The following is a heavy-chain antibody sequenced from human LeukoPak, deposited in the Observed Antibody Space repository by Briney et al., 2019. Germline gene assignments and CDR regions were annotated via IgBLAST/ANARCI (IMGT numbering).Heavy chain of an antibody. D-gene: IGHD1-26*01. CDR2: INPNSGGT. CDR3: ARAKDAYSGSYSPHDY. J-gene: IGHJ4*02. Sequence: GASVKVSCKASGYTFTGYYMHWVRQAPGQGLEWMGWINPNSGGTNYAQKFQGRVTMTRDTSISTAYMELSRLRSDDTAVYYCARAKDAYSGSYSPHDYWGQGTLVTVSS. V-gene: IGHV1-2*02. CDR1: GYTFTGYY.